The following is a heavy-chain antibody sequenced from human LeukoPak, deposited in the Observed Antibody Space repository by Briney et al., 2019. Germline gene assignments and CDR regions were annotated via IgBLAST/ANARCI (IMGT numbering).Heavy chain of an antibody. V-gene: IGHV4-61*02. CDR3: ARTRVQMATMGSISAFDI. CDR1: GGSISSGSYY. J-gene: IGHJ3*02. CDR2: IYTSGST. Sequence: SQTLSLTCTVSGGSISSGSYYWSWIRQPAGKGLEWIGRIYTSGSTNYNPSLKRRVTISVDTSKNPFSLKLSSVTAADTAVYYCARTRVQMATMGSISAFDIWGQGTMVTVSS. D-gene: IGHD5-24*01.